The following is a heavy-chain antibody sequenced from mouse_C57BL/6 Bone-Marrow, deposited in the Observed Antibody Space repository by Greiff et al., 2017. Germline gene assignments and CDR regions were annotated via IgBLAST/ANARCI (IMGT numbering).Heavy chain of an antibody. Sequence: EVQLQQSGPELVKPGASVKISCKASGYTFTDYYMNWVKQSHGKSLEWIGDINPNNGGTSYNQKFKGKATLTVDKSSSTAYMELRSLTSEDSAVYYCARELGFDYWGQGTTLTVSS. J-gene: IGHJ2*01. D-gene: IGHD4-1*01. CDR3: ARELGFDY. CDR2: INPNNGGT. CDR1: GYTFTDYY. V-gene: IGHV1-26*01.